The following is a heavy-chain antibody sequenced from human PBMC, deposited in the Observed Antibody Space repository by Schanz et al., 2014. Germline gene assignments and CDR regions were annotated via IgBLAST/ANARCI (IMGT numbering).Heavy chain of an antibody. J-gene: IGHJ4*02. CDR1: GFTFSTYA. D-gene: IGHD3-10*01. CDR2: ISAGGTNT. Sequence: EVQLVESGGGLVQPGGSLRLSCAASGFTFSTYAMTWVRQAPGKGLEWVSSISAGGTNTYYADSVKGRFTLSRDNSKKTLYLQMNSLIVEDTAVYYCAKEGTVVSGSPRDYWGRGTLVTVSS. CDR3: AKEGTVVSGSPRDY. V-gene: IGHV3-23*04.